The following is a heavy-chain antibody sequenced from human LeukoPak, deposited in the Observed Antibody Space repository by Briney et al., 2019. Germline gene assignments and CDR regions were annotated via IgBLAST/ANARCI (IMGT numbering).Heavy chain of an antibody. D-gene: IGHD3-10*01. Sequence: PGRSLRLSCAASGFTFDDYAMHWVRQAPGKGLEWVSGISWNSGSIGYADSVKGRFTISRDNAKNSLYLQMNSLRAEDTALYYCARRGGSGYWFDPWGQGTLVTVSS. J-gene: IGHJ5*02. V-gene: IGHV3-9*01. CDR2: ISWNSGSI. CDR1: GFTFDDYA. CDR3: ARRGGSGYWFDP.